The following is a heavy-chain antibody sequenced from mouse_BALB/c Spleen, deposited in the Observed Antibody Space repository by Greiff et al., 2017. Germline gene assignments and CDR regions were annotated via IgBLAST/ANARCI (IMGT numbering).Heavy chain of an antibody. V-gene: IGHV1S81*02. D-gene: IGHD1-1*01. CDR2: INPSNGRT. Sequence: QVQLQQPGAELVKPGASVKLSCKASGYTFTSYWMHWVKQRPGQGLEWIGEINPSNGRTNYNEKFKSKATLTVDKSSSTAYMQLSSLTSEDSAVYYCARRWGPYYGSSHYFDYWGQGTTLTVSS. CDR3: ARRWGPYYGSSHYFDY. CDR1: GYTFTSYW. J-gene: IGHJ2*01.